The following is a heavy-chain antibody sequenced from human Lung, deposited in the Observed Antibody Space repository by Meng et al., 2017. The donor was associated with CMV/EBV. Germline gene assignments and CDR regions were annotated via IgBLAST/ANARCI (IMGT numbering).Heavy chain of an antibody. Sequence: QVHRGGSGPGTGRPSQNLSLTCTGSGGSIGSGGYYWSWIRQHPGNGLEWIGYIYYTGSTFCNPSLKSRVTISVDTSKNQFSLKLIPATAADTAVYYCAREAGRDGYATPKLDYWGQGTLVTVSS. CDR1: GGSIGSGGYY. CDR3: AREAGRDGYATPKLDY. V-gene: IGHV4-31*03. CDR2: IYYTGST. D-gene: IGHD5-24*01. J-gene: IGHJ4*02.